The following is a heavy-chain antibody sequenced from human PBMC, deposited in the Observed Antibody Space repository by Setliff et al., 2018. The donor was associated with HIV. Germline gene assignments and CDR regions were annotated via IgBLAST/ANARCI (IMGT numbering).Heavy chain of an antibody. Sequence: PGGSLRLSCAASGFTVSSNYMSWVRQAPGKGLEWVSVIYSGYSTYYADSVKGRFTISRDNSNNMLFLQMNSLRTEDTAVDYCSRSGGDCSGISCYSLWFDPWGHGTLVTVSS. CDR2: IYSGYST. CDR1: GFTVSSNY. J-gene: IGHJ5*02. D-gene: IGHD2-15*01. V-gene: IGHV3-53*01. CDR3: SRSGGDCSGISCYSLWFDP.